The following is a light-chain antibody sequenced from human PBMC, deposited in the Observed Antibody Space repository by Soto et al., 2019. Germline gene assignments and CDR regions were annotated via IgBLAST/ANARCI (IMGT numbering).Light chain of an antibody. Sequence: EIVLTQSPGTLSLSPGERATLSCRASQSVSSSYLAWYQQKPGQAPRLLIYDASNRATGIPARFSGIGSGTDFTLTISSLEPEDFAVYYCQQRSNWPPTFGQGTKVEIK. V-gene: IGKV3D-20*02. CDR1: QSVSSSY. J-gene: IGKJ1*01. CDR2: DAS. CDR3: QQRSNWPPT.